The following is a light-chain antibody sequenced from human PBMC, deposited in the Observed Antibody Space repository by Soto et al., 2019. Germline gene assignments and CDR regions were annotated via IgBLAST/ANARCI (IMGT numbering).Light chain of an antibody. J-gene: IGKJ2*01. CDR3: QQYGSSMYT. Sequence: IVLTQSPGTLSLSPWERATLSCRASQIFSSSYLAWYQQKPGQAPRLLIYGASSRATGIPDRFSGSGSGTDFTLTISRLEPEDFAVYYCQQYGSSMYTFGQGTKVDIK. CDR1: QIFSSSY. CDR2: GAS. V-gene: IGKV3-20*01.